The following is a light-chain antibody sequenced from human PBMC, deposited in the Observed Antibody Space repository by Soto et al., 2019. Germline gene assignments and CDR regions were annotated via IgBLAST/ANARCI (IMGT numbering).Light chain of an antibody. Sequence: QSALTQPASVSGSDGQSITISCTGTSSDVGGYNYVSWYQQRPGKAPKLMIFEVSNRPSGVSNRFSGSKSDNTASLTISGLQGDDEADYYCSSYTGNSPFFVFGTGTNLTV. CDR2: EVS. V-gene: IGLV2-14*01. CDR3: SSYTGNSPFFV. CDR1: SSDVGGYNY. J-gene: IGLJ1*01.